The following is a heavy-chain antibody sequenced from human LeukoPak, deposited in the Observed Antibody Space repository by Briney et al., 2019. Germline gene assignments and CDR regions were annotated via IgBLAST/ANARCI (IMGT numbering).Heavy chain of an antibody. V-gene: IGHV4-59*08. CDR2: IYYSGST. D-gene: IGHD3-10*01. CDR3: ARQTRFRDGSGRFYYGMDV. CDR1: GGSISSYY. Sequence: PSETLSLTCTVSGGSISSYYWSWIRQPPGKGLEWIGDIYYSGSTNYNPSLKSRVTISVDTSKNQFSLKLSSVTAADTAVYYCARQTRFRDGSGRFYYGMDVWGQGTTVTVSS. J-gene: IGHJ6*02.